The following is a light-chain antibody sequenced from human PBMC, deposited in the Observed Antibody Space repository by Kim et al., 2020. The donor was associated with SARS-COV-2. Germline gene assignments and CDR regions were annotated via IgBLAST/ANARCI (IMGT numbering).Light chain of an antibody. Sequence: EIVLTQSPGTLSLSPGERATLSCRASQSVSTNYLAWYQQKPGQAPRLLIHGASRRATGIPDRFSGSGSGTDFTLTISRLEPEDFAVYYCQHYGSSTPVTFGQGTRLEIK. V-gene: IGKV3-20*01. CDR3: QHYGSSTPVT. J-gene: IGKJ5*01. CDR1: QSVSTNY. CDR2: GAS.